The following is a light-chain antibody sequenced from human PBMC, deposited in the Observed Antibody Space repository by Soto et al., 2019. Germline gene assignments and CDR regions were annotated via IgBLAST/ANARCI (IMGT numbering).Light chain of an antibody. CDR1: QSVSNNY. V-gene: IGKV3-20*01. Sequence: EIVLTQSPGTLSLSPGERSTLSCMASQSVSNNYLAWYQQKPGQAPRLLIYGAYSRATGITDRFSGSGSGTEFNLTISSLQPEDFAVYYCQQYDTSPRTVGQGTKVDIK. J-gene: IGKJ1*01. CDR3: QQYDTSPRT. CDR2: GAY.